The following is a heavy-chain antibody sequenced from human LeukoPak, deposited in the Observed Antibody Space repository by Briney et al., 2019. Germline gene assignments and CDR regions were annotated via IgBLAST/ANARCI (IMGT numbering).Heavy chain of an antibody. CDR2: IVSDGFNS. D-gene: IGHD3-10*01. CDR3: AKDLVLFFGDT. Sequence: GGSLRLSCAASGFTFSSYPMSWVRQAPGKGLEWVATIVSDGFNSYYTDSVKGRFAISRDNSKQTIYLQMNSLRAEDTAVYYCAKDLVLFFGDTRGQGTLVTVSS. V-gene: IGHV3-23*01. CDR1: GFTFSSYP. J-gene: IGHJ5*02.